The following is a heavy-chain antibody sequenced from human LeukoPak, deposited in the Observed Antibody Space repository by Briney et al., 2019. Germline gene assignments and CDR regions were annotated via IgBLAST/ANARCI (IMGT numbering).Heavy chain of an antibody. CDR3: ARASSYGGINY. CDR1: GGSISSGGYS. V-gene: IGHV4-30-2*01. D-gene: IGHD4-23*01. J-gene: IGHJ4*02. Sequence: SQTLSLTCAVSGGSISSGGYSWSWIRQPPGKGLEWIGYIYHSGSTYYNPSLKSRVTISVDRSKNQFSLKLSSVTAADTAVYYCARASSYGGINYWGQGTLVTVSS. CDR2: IYHSGST.